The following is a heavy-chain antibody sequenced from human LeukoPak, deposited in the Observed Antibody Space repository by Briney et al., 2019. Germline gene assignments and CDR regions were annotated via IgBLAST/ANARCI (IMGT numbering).Heavy chain of an antibody. CDR1: GGSISTTSYY. J-gene: IGHJ6*03. D-gene: IGHD4-11*01. CDR3: ARGLLYSNYVPLRFHYYMDV. V-gene: IGHV4-39*07. Sequence: SETLSLTCTVSGGSISTTSYYWGWIRQPPGKGLEWVGIIYYSGSTYYNPSLKSRITISVDTSKNQFSLKLSSVTAADTAVYYCARGLLYSNYVPLRFHYYMDVWGKGTTVTVSS. CDR2: IYYSGST.